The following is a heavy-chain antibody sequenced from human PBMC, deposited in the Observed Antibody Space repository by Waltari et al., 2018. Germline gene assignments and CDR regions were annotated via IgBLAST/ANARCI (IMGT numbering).Heavy chain of an antibody. CDR1: GYTFTSYG. CDR3: ARDRGDYASAPDY. V-gene: IGHV1-18*01. D-gene: IGHD4-17*01. J-gene: IGHJ4*02. CDR2: ISAYNRNT. Sequence: QVQLVQSGAEVKKPGASVKVSCKASGYTFTSYGISWVRRAPGQGLEWMGWISAYNRNTNYALKIQGRATMTTDTSTSTADMELRSLRSDYTAVYYCARDRGDYASAPDYWGQGTLVTVSS.